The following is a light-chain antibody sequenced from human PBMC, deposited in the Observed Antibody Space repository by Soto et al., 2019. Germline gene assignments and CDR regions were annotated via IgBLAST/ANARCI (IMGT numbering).Light chain of an antibody. CDR3: QSYDSRLSGWV. J-gene: IGLJ3*02. CDR2: DNS. Sequence: QSVLTQPPSVSGAPGQRVTISCTGSSSNIGAGYDVHWYQQLPGTAPKFLIYDNSNRPSGVPDRFSGSKSGPSASLAITGLQAEDEADYYCQSYDSRLSGWVFGGGTKVTVL. CDR1: SSNIGAGYD. V-gene: IGLV1-40*01.